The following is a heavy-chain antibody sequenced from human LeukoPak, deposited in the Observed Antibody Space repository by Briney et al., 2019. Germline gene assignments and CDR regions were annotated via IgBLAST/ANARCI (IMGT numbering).Heavy chain of an antibody. J-gene: IGHJ4*02. CDR2: IWYDGSNK. V-gene: IGHV3-33*01. D-gene: IGHD2-2*01. Sequence: PGGSLRLSCAASGFTFSSYGMHWVRQAPGKGLEWVSVIWYDGSNKYYADSVKGRFTISRDNSKNTLYLQMYSLRAEDTAVYYCARDRERVDVVVPAAPDYWGQGTLVTVSS. CDR3: ARDRERVDVVVPAAPDY. CDR1: GFTFSSYG.